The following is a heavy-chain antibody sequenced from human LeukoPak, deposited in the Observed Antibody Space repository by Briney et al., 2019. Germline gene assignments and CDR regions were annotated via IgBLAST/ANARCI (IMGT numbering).Heavy chain of an antibody. CDR1: GGSISSGNYY. D-gene: IGHD4-17*01. CDR3: VRGRGTAVTTGNWFDP. Sequence: PSETLSLTCTVSGGSISSGNYYWNWIRQPPGKGLECIGYIHYSGSTYYNPSLKSRVTISVDTSKNQFSLKLSSVTAADTAVYYCVRGRGTAVTTGNWFDPWGQGTLVTVPS. J-gene: IGHJ5*02. V-gene: IGHV4-30-4*01. CDR2: IHYSGST.